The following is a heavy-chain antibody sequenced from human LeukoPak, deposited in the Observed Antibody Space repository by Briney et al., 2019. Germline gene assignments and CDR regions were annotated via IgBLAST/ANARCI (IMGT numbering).Heavy chain of an antibody. Sequence: PGGSLRLSCAVSGFTFSSYWMSWVRQAPGKGLEWVANIKQDGSDKYYVDSVKGRFTISRDNAKNSLYLQMNSLRAEDTAVYYCARSLGYCSAGSCFPFDYWGQGTLVTVSS. CDR1: GFTFSSYW. D-gene: IGHD2-15*01. CDR3: ARSLGYCSAGSCFPFDY. CDR2: IKQDGSDK. J-gene: IGHJ4*02. V-gene: IGHV3-7*05.